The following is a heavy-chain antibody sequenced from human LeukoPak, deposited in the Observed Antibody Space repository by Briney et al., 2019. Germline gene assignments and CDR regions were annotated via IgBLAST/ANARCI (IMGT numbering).Heavy chain of an antibody. V-gene: IGHV4-59*12. J-gene: IGHJ4*02. Sequence: SETLSLTCTVSGGSISSYYWSWIRQPPGKGLEWIGYIYYSGSTHYSPSPKSRVTRSVDTSKNQFSLKLSSVTGADTAVYYCAREPLQEGKFDFWGQGTLVTVSS. CDR3: AREPLQEGKFDF. D-gene: IGHD3-10*01. CDR2: IYYSGST. CDR1: GGSISSYY.